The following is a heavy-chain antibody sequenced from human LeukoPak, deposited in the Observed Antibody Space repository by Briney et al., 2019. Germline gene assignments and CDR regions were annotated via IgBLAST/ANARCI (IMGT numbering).Heavy chain of an antibody. CDR2: ISGDGGST. CDR3: AKDSLSYYCDSSGSLDY. D-gene: IGHD3-22*01. V-gene: IGHV3-43*02. J-gene: IGHJ4*02. Sequence: GGSLRLSCAASGFTFDDYAMHWVRHAPGKGVEWVSLISGDGGSTYYTDSVNGRFTISRDNSKNSLYLQMNSLRTEDTALYYCAKDSLSYYCDSSGSLDYWGQGTLVTVSS. CDR1: GFTFDDYA.